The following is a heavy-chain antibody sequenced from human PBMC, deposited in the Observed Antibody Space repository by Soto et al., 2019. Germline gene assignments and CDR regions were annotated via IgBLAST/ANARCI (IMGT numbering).Heavy chain of an antibody. CDR3: ARGVVPAAIPYYYGMDV. CDR2: IIPIFGTA. D-gene: IGHD2-2*01. CDR1: GGTFSSYA. Sequence: GASVKVSCKASGGTFSSYAISWVRQAPGQGLGWMGGIIPIFGTANYAQKFQGRVTITADESTSTAYMELSSLRSEDTAVYYCARGVVPAAIPYYYGMDVWGQGTTVTVSS. V-gene: IGHV1-69*13. J-gene: IGHJ6*02.